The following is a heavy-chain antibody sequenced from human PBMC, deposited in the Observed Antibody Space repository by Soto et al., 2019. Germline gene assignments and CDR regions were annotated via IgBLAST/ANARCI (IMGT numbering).Heavy chain of an antibody. CDR2: ISANDVGT. CDR3: AKAKSDYNWDNRPPFDY. J-gene: IGHJ4*02. D-gene: IGHD1-20*01. CDR1: GFTLRNYA. Sequence: GGSLRLSCEASGFTLRNYAMTWVRQAPGKGLEWVSLISANDVGTYYAESVKTRFTISTDQSRNTVYLQMDSLRADDTAIYYCAKAKSDYNWDNRPPFDYWGQGTLVTVSS. V-gene: IGHV3-23*01.